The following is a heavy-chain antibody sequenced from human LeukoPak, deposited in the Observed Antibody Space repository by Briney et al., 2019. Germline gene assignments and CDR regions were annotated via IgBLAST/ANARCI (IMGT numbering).Heavy chain of an antibody. Sequence: PSETLSLTCTVSGGSISSGCHSWSWIRQPPGKGLEWIGYIYHSGSGSTYYNPSLKSRVTISIDKSKNQFSLKLNSVTAADTAVYYCAGINDFWSGPTLDVWGQGTTVTVSS. CDR2: IYHSGSGST. CDR3: AGINDFWSGPTLDV. V-gene: IGHV4-30-2*01. D-gene: IGHD3-3*01. CDR1: GGSISSGCHS. J-gene: IGHJ6*02.